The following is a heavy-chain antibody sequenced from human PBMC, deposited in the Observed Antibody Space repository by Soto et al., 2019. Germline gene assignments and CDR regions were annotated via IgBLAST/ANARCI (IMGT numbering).Heavy chain of an antibody. CDR2: IFYTGST. Sequence: SETLSLTCTVSGGPFSRGGYYWSWIRQHPGKGLECIGYIFYTGSTYYNPTLKSRVTMSVDTSKNQFSLKLSSVTAADTAVYYCARGRKVRGVIRNWFDPWGQGTLVTVSS. CDR1: GGPFSRGGYY. V-gene: IGHV4-31*03. J-gene: IGHJ5*02. CDR3: ARGRKVRGVIRNWFDP. D-gene: IGHD3-10*01.